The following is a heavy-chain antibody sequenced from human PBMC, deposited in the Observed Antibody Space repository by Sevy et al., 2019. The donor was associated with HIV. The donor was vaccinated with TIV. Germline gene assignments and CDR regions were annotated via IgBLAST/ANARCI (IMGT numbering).Heavy chain of an antibody. CDR3: AREGPRIAQFDY. D-gene: IGHD6-13*01. CDR2: IYYSGST. J-gene: IGHJ4*02. Sequence: SETLSLTCTVSGDSISNNDYYWAWIRQPPGKGLDWIGSIYYSGSTYYTPSLKSRVTISVDTSKNQFSLKLRSVTAADTALYYCAREGPRIAQFDYWGQGTLVTVSS. V-gene: IGHV4-39*02. CDR1: GDSISNNDYY.